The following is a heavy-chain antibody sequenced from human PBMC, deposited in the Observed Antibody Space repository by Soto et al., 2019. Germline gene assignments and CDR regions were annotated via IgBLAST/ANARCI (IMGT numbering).Heavy chain of an antibody. CDR1: GYTLIMYY. Sequence: ASVKVSCKASGYTLIMYYIHWMRQAPGQGLEWMGLINPSGGSTSYAQKFQGRVTMTRDTSTSTVYMELSSLRSEDTAVYYCVRGRSMVRGGDWFDPWGQGTLVTVSS. CDR3: VRGRSMVRGGDWFDP. D-gene: IGHD3-10*01. CDR2: INPSGGST. V-gene: IGHV1-46*01. J-gene: IGHJ5*02.